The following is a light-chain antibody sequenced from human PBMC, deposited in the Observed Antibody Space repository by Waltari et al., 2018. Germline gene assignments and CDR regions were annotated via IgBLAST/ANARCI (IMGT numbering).Light chain of an antibody. CDR3: LQYNSNPRT. CDR1: QGISTS. Sequence: DIRMTQSPSSLSASAGDRVTITCRASQGISTSLNWYQQKPGKAPKRLIYAASTLESGVPSRFSGSGSGTDFTLTISSLQPEDFATYYCLQYNSNPRTFGQGTKVEIK. J-gene: IGKJ1*01. V-gene: IGKV1-17*01. CDR2: AAS.